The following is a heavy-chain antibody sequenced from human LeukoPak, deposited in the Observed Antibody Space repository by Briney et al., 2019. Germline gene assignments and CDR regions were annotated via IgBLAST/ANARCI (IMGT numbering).Heavy chain of an antibody. J-gene: IGHJ4*02. CDR3: AKDRSMILEWLTDY. V-gene: IGHV3-23*01. D-gene: IGHD3-3*01. Sequence: PGGSLRLSXAASGFTFSSYAMGWVGQAPGKGLEWVSAISGSGGSTYYADSVKGRFTISRDNSKNTLYLQMNSLRAEDTAVYYCAKDRSMILEWLTDYWGQGTLVTVSS. CDR2: ISGSGGST. CDR1: GFTFSSYA.